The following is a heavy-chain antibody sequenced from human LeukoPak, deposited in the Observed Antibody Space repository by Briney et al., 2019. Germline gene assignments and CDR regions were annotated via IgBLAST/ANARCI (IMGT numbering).Heavy chain of an antibody. CDR3: ARGAIVSYTSGWYVNY. CDR2: INPNTGGT. D-gene: IGHD6-19*01. J-gene: IGHJ4*02. V-gene: IGHV1-2*02. Sequence: ASVKVSCKASGYTFTGYYMHWVRQAPGQGLEWMGWINPNTGGTNYAQKFQGRVTMTRDTSNSATYMELNRLRFDDTAVYFCARGAIVSYTSGWYVNYWGQGTLVTVSS. CDR1: GYTFTGYY.